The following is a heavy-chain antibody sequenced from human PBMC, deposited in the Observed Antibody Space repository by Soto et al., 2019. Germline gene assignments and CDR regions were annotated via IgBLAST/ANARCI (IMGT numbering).Heavy chain of an antibody. Sequence: PGGSLRLSCGASGFTFSSYAMSWVRQAPGKGLDWVSVISGSGGITYSADSVKGRFTISRDNSKNILYLQMNSLRAEDTAVYYCAKDMLEQQLVSSCAFDIWGQGTMVTVSS. V-gene: IGHV3-23*01. CDR3: AKDMLEQQLVSSCAFDI. CDR1: GFTFSSYA. CDR2: ISGSGGIT. J-gene: IGHJ3*02. D-gene: IGHD6-13*01.